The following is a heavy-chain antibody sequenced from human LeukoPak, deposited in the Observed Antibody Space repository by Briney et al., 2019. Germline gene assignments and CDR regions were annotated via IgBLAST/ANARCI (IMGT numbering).Heavy chain of an antibody. CDR2: VSYIGNP. CDR1: AGSVSTNSYY. Sequence: PSETLSLTCTVSAGSVSTNSYYWGWIRQPPGKGLEWLGSVSYIGNPYYSPSLKSRVTLSVDTSKNQFSLRPTSVTAADTATYYCARVRIIVGAADAFDIWGQGTLVAVSS. J-gene: IGHJ3*02. V-gene: IGHV4-39*01. D-gene: IGHD1-26*01. CDR3: ARVRIIVGAADAFDI.